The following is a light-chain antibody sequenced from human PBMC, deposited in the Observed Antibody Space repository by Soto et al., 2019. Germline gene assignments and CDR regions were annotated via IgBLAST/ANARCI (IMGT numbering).Light chain of an antibody. CDR3: SSYTTSNTRQIV. Sequence: QSVLTQPASVSRSPGQSITISCTGTSSDVCGYNYVSWYQHHPGKAPKLLIYDVSNRPSGISNRFSGSKSDNTASLTISGLQPEDEPDYYCSSYTTSNTRQIVFGTGTKVTVL. CDR1: SSDVCGYNY. J-gene: IGLJ1*01. V-gene: IGLV2-14*03. CDR2: DVS.